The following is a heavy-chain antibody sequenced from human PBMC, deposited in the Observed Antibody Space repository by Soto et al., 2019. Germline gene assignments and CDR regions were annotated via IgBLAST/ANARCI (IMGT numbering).Heavy chain of an antibody. CDR1: GFTFSDYW. D-gene: IGHD1-26*01. Sequence: LRLSCATSGFTFSDYWIHWVRQVPGEGLVWVSRIDGYGTNTDYAESVRGRFTISRDSAKSTAFLQMDSLRVEDTAVYHCVRLGFVGEGDFWGQGILVTVSS. CDR3: VRLGFVGEGDF. V-gene: IGHV3-74*01. CDR2: IDGYGTNT. J-gene: IGHJ4*02.